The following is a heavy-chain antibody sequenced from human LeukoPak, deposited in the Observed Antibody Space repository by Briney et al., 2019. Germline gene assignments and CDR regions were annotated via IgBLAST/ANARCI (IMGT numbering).Heavy chain of an antibody. V-gene: IGHV1-18*01. J-gene: IGHJ5*02. CDR3: ARIPYCSGGSCYFRPNNWFDP. D-gene: IGHD2-15*01. CDR1: GYTFSNYG. Sequence: GASVKVSCKASGYTFSNYGISWVRQAPGRGLEWMGWISGDNGNTNYPQKLQGRVTMTTDTSTSTAYMELRSLRSDDTAVYYCARIPYCSGGSCYFRPNNWFDPWGQGTLVTVSS. CDR2: ISGDNGNT.